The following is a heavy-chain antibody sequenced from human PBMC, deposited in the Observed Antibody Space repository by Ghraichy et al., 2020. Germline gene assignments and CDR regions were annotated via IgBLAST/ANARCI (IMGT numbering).Heavy chain of an antibody. CDR2: IKSKTEGGTT. CDR1: GFSFSDAW. CDR3: TTALRWDHTMSDS. V-gene: IGHV3-15*01. Sequence: GGSLRLSCAASGFSFSDAWMTWVRQAPGKGLEWVGRIKSKTEGGTTDYAAVVKGRFTISRDDSKNTLFLQMSSLKTEDTAVYYCTTALRWDHTMSDSWGQGTLVIVSS. J-gene: IGHJ4*02. D-gene: IGHD4-23*01.